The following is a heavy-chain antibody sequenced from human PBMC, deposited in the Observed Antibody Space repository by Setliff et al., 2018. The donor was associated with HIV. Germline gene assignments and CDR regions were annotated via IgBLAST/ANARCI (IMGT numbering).Heavy chain of an antibody. CDR1: GGTFSSYA. V-gene: IGHV1-69*13. CDR2: IIPIFNTA. D-gene: IGHD6-6*01. CDR3: ARDRERGQYSRSAVGGYYYYYMDV. Sequence: VKVSCKASGGTFSSYAISWVRQAPGQGLEWMGGIIPIFNTANYAQKFQGRVTITADESTSTAYMELSSLRSEDTAVYYCARDRERGQYSRSAVGGYYYYYMDVWGKGTTVTVSS. J-gene: IGHJ6*03.